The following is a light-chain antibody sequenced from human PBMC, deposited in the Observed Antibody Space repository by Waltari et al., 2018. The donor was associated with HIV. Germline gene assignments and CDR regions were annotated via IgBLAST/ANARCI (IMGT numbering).Light chain of an antibody. V-gene: IGLV1-44*01. CDR3: AAWDDSLNGQGV. CDR1: SSNIGSNT. Sequence: HSVLTQPPSASGTPGQRVTISCSGSSSNIGSNTVNWYQHLPGTAPKLLIYHNNQRPSGVPDRFSGSKSGTSASLAISGLQSEDEADYYCAAWDDSLNGQGVFGGGTKLTVL. CDR2: HNN. J-gene: IGLJ2*01.